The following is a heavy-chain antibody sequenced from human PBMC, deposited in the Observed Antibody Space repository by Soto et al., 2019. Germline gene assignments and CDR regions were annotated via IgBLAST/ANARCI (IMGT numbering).Heavy chain of an antibody. Sequence: GGSLRLSCAASGFTFSSYGMHWVRQAPGKGLEWVAVIWYDGSNKYYADSVKGRFTISRDNSKNTLYLQMNSLRAEDAAVYYCARDGGYDYIWGSYRPTDDIDYWGQGTLVTVSS. D-gene: IGHD3-16*02. CDR1: GFTFSSYG. CDR3: ARDGGYDYIWGSYRPTDDIDY. J-gene: IGHJ4*02. V-gene: IGHV3-33*01. CDR2: IWYDGSNK.